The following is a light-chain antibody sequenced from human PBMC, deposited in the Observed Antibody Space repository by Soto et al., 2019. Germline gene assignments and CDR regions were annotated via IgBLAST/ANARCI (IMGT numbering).Light chain of an antibody. CDR2: GGS. J-gene: IGKJ1*01. Sequence: ESVLTHSPGTLSLSPWEISTLSFMASQSVINNYLAWYQQKPGQAPRRLIYGGSNRATGIPDRFSGSGSGTDFTLTISRLEPEDFAVYYCQQYGSSGTFGQGTKVDIK. CDR3: QQYGSSGT. V-gene: IGKV3-20*01. CDR1: QSVINNY.